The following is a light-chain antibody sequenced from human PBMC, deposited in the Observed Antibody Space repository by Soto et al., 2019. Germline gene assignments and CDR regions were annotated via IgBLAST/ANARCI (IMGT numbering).Light chain of an antibody. CDR1: QSVGRN. J-gene: IGKJ4*01. CDR2: GAS. V-gene: IGKV3-15*01. CDR3: QQYNHWPPLT. Sequence: EIVMTQSPATLSVSPGERATLSCRASQSVGRNLAWYQQKPGQAPRLLIYGASTRATGIPARFSGSGSGTEFTLTISSLLSEDFAIYSCQQYNHWPPLTFGGGTKVEIK.